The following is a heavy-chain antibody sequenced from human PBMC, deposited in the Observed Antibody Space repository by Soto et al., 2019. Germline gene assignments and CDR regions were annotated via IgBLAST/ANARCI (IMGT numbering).Heavy chain of an antibody. CDR2: IKSKTDGGTT. Sequence: GGSLRLSCAASGFTFSNAWMNWVRQAPGKGLEWVGRIKSKTDGGTTDYAAPVKGRFTISRDDSKNTLYLQMNSLKTEDTAVYYCTTTLYPAVAAFDYWGQGTLVTVSS. CDR1: GFTFSNAW. V-gene: IGHV3-15*07. D-gene: IGHD6-19*01. CDR3: TTTLYPAVAAFDY. J-gene: IGHJ4*02.